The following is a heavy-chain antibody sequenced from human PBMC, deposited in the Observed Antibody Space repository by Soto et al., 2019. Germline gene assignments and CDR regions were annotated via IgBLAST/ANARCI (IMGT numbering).Heavy chain of an antibody. J-gene: IGHJ5*02. D-gene: IGHD3-22*01. CDR1: GVNFSSYA. V-gene: IGHV3-23*01. Sequence: GGSLRLSCAASGVNFSSYAMNWVRQAPGRGLEWVSTISDTGGGTFYAGSVKGRFTISRDNSKNTLYLQMHSLRADDSAIYFCAVGRHKTSGSNTWFDPWGRGTLVTVSS. CDR2: ISDTGGGT. CDR3: AVGRHKTSGSNTWFDP.